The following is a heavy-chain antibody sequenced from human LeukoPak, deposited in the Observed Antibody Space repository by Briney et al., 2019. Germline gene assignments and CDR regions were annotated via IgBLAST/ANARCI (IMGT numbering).Heavy chain of an antibody. Sequence: GGSLRLSCAASGLTFSSYSMNWVRQAPGKGLEWVSSISSSSSYIYYADSVKGRFTISRDNAKNSLYLQMNSLRAEDTAVYYCWLDVTIFGVVTYVDYWGQGTLVTVSS. CDR2: ISSSSSYI. J-gene: IGHJ4*02. CDR3: WLDVTIFGVVTYVDY. D-gene: IGHD3-3*01. V-gene: IGHV3-21*01. CDR1: GLTFSSYS.